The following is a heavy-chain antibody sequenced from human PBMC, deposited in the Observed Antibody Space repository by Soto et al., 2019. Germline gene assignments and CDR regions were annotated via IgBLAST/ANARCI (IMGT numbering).Heavy chain of an antibody. CDR3: AASSSVAAAGYFKF. CDR1: GYTFTSYN. Sequence: QVQLVQSGAEGKKPGASVKVSCKASGYTFTSYNIHWVRQAPGQGLEWVGMINPRGFFTTYAQKFQGRVTIGADELTTIVYLEVSNLESEDTAMYYCAASSSVAAAGYFKFWGQGTLVTVSP. CDR2: INPRGFFT. V-gene: IGHV1-46*01. D-gene: IGHD6-13*01. J-gene: IGHJ4*02.